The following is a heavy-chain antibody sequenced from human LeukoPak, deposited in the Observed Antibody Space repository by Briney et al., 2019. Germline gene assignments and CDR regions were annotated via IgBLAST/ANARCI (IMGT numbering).Heavy chain of an antibody. J-gene: IGHJ4*02. D-gene: IGHD6-13*01. CDR2: IYHSGST. CDR1: GGSISSGGYS. CDR3: ARESYSSSWYSSYFDY. Sequence: SETLSLTCAVSGGSISSGGYSWSWIRQPPGKGLEWIGYIYHSGSTYYNPSLKSRVTMSVDRSKNQFSLKLSSVTAADTAVYYCARESYSSSWYSSYFDYWGQGTLVTVSS. V-gene: IGHV4-30-2*01.